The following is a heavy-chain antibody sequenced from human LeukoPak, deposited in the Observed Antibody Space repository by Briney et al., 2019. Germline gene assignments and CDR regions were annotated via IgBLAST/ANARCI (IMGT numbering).Heavy chain of an antibody. CDR1: GGSISSYY. V-gene: IGHV4-59*08. J-gene: IGHJ4*02. D-gene: IGHD3-3*01. Sequence: PSETLSLTCTVSGGSISSYYWSWIRLPPGKGLEWIGYIHYSGSANYNPSLKSRVTISVDTPKDQFSLKLNSVTAADTAVYYCARQVDFWSCFFDYWGLGTLVTVSS. CDR2: IHYSGSA. CDR3: ARQVDFWSCFFDY.